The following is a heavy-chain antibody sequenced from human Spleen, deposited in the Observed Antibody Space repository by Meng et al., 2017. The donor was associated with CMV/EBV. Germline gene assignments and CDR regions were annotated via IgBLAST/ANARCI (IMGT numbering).Heavy chain of an antibody. CDR1: GFTCSAYA. J-gene: IGHJ4*02. CDR2: ISGRGGTGGST. CDR3: AKFAIFGYYFDY. D-gene: IGHD3-3*01. V-gene: IGHV3-23*01. Sequence: SGFTCSAYAMTWVRQAPGKGLEWVSGISGRGGTGGSTLYADSVKGRFSISRDNSKNTLYLQINSLRVDDTAVYYCAKFAIFGYYFDYWGQGALVTVSS.